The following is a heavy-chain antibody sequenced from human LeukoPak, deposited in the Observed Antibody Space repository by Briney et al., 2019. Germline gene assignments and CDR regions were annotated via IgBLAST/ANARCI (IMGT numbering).Heavy chain of an antibody. CDR1: GGSITTSSYY. D-gene: IGHD2-2*01. CDR3: VRHVFACTSCVRDAFDI. CDR2: IFYSGST. Sequence: SETLSLTCTVSGGSITTSSYYWGWIRQPPGKGWEWIGSIFYSGSTYYNPSLKSRVTISVDTSKNQFSLKLSSVTAADTAVYYCVRHVFACTSCVRDAFDIWGQGTMVTVSS. V-gene: IGHV4-39*01. J-gene: IGHJ3*02.